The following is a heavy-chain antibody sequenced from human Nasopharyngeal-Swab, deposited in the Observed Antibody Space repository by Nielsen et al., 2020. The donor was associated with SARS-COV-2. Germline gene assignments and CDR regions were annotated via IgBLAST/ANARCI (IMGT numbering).Heavy chain of an antibody. V-gene: IGHV4-59*13. CDR3: ALSRGQYYDTGGQFASWAFEV. CDR2: IYDSGST. D-gene: IGHD3-22*01. CDR1: GGPISSYF. J-gene: IGHJ3*01. Sequence: ETRSPTCSAPGGPISSYFWSWIRQPPGKGLEGIGYIYDSGSTNYNPSLKSRVTISVDTSKNQFSLKLRSVAAADTAIYYCALSRGQYYDTGGQFASWAFEVWGQGTMVTVSS.